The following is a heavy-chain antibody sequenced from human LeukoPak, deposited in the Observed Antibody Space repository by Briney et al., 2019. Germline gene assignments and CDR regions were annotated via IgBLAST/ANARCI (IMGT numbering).Heavy chain of an antibody. D-gene: IGHD6-13*01. Sequence: GGSLRLSCAASGFTFSSYGMHWVRQAPGKGLEWVAVISYYGSNKYYADSVKGRFTISRDNSKNTLFLQMNSLRAEDTAVYYCTKGPPIATTDTEYFQHWGQGTLVTVSS. CDR2: ISYYGSNK. CDR1: GFTFSSYG. V-gene: IGHV3-30*18. CDR3: TKGPPIATTDTEYFQH. J-gene: IGHJ1*01.